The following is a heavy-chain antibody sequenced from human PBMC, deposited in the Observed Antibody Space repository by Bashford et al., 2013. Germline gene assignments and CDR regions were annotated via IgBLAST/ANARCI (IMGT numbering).Heavy chain of an antibody. CDR1: GYTFTGHD. V-gene: IGHV1-2*04. Sequence: ASVKVSCKASGYTFTGHDIHWVRQAPGQGLEWMGWINPNNGGAKYAQKFQDWVTMTRDTSISTVYMELRRLRSDDTAVYYCAKEAAKGGGTCYNWGQGTLVTVSS. CDR2: INPNNGGA. J-gene: IGHJ4*02. CDR3: AKEAAKGGGTCYN. D-gene: IGHD2-15*01.